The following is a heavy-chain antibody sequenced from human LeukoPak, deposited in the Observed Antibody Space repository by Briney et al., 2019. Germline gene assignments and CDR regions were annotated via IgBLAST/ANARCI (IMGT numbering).Heavy chain of an antibody. V-gene: IGHV3-30-3*01. Sequence: PGGSLRLSCSASGFTFSSYAMHWVRQAPGKGLEWVAVISYDGSNKYYADSVKGRFTISRDNSKNTLYLQMNSLRAEDTAVYYCARAAAVAAPLDYWGQGTLVTVSS. J-gene: IGHJ4*02. CDR3: ARAAAVAAPLDY. CDR1: GFTFSSYA. CDR2: ISYDGSNK. D-gene: IGHD6-19*01.